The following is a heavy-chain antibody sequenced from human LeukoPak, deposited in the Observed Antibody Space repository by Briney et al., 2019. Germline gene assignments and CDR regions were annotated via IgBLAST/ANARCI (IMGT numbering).Heavy chain of an antibody. CDR3: ARHPGKVTNDWYFDL. D-gene: IGHD4-23*01. J-gene: IGHJ2*01. Sequence: SVKLSCKASGYTFTGYYMHWVRQAPGQGLEWMGWINPNSGGKNYAQKFQGRVTMTRDTSITTAYMELSRLSSDDTAVYYCARHPGKVTNDWYFDLWGRGTLGTASS. CDR2: INPNSGGK. V-gene: IGHV1-2*02. CDR1: GYTFTGYY.